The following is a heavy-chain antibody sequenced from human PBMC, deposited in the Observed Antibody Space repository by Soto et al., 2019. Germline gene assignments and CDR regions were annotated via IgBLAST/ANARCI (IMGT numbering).Heavy chain of an antibody. V-gene: IGHV1-3*01. CDR1: GYTFTSYA. J-gene: IGHJ4*02. D-gene: IGHD6-13*01. Sequence: ASVKVSCTDSGYTFTSYAMHWVRQAPGQRLEWMGWINAGNGNTKYSQKFQGRVTITRDTSASTAYMELSSLRSEDTAVYYCARGFRVRGYSSSWYPPLGYWGQGTLVTVSS. CDR2: INAGNGNT. CDR3: ARGFRVRGYSSSWYPPLGY.